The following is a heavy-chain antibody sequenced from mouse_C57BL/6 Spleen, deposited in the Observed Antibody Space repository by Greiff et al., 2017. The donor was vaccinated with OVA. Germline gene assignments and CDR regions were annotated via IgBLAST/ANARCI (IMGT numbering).Heavy chain of an antibody. Sequence: QVQLQQSGAELVRPGASVTLSCKASGYTFTDYEMHWVKQTPVHGLEWIGAIDPETGGTAYNQKFKGKAILTADKSSSTAYMELRSLTSEDSAVYYFTSLRGGDMDYWGQGTSVTVSS. CDR3: TSLRGGDMDY. V-gene: IGHV1-15*01. D-gene: IGHD1-1*01. CDR1: GYTFTDYE. J-gene: IGHJ4*01. CDR2: IDPETGGT.